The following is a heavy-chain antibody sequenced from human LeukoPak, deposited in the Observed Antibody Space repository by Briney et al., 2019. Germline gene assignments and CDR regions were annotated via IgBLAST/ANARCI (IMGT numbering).Heavy chain of an antibody. D-gene: IGHD2-21*02. V-gene: IGHV1-69*04. CDR1: GGTFSSYA. J-gene: IGHJ4*02. Sequence: ASVKVSCKASGGTFSSYAISCVRQAPGQGLEWMGRIIPILGIANYAQKFQGRGTITADKSTSTAYMELSSLRSEDTAVYYCAREAPRYCGGDCPGFDYWGQGTLVTVSS. CDR3: AREAPRYCGGDCPGFDY. CDR2: IIPILGIA.